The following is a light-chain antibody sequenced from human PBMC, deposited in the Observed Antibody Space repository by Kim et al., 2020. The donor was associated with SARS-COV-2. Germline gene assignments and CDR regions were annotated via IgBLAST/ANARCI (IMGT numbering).Light chain of an antibody. CDR1: SSDVGRYHL. Sequence: QSALTQPASVSGSPGQSCTLSCTGTSSDVGRYHLVSWYQPHPGNAPKLMIYEVSQRPSGVSNRFSGSKSGHTASLTISGPQAEDEADYYCCSYAGSSTLVFGGGTQLTVL. CDR3: CSYAGSSTLV. V-gene: IGLV2-23*02. J-gene: IGLJ2*01. CDR2: EVS.